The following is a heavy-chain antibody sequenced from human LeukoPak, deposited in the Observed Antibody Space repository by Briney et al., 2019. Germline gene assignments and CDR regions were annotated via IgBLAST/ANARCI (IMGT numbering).Heavy chain of an antibody. CDR2: IYTSGST. CDR3: ARRRFDSSGYYGADAFDI. J-gene: IGHJ3*02. CDR1: GGSISSYY. Sequence: SETLSLTCTVSGGSISSYYWSWIRQPAGKGLEWIGRIYTSGSTNYNPSLKSRVTISVDTSKNQFSLKLSSVTAADTAVYYCARRRFDSSGYYGADAFDIWGQGTMVTVSS. V-gene: IGHV4-4*07. D-gene: IGHD3-22*01.